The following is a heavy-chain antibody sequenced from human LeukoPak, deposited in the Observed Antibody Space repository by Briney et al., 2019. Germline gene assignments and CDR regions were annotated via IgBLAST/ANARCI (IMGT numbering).Heavy chain of an antibody. CDR2: IYYSGST. CDR1: GGSISSYY. D-gene: IGHD6-19*01. J-gene: IGHJ5*02. V-gene: IGHV4-59*05. Sequence: SETLSLTCTVSGGSISSYYWSWIRQPPGKGLEWIGSIYYSGSTYYNPSLKSRVTISVDTSKNQFSLKLSSVTAADTAVYYCARALRGDLAVAGTGWFDPWGQGTLVTVSS. CDR3: ARALRGDLAVAGTGWFDP.